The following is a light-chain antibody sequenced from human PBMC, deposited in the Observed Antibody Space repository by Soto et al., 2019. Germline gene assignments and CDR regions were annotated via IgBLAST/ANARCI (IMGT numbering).Light chain of an antibody. Sequence: EIVMIQSPATLSVSPGARATLSCRASQSVSSNLAWYQQKPGQAPRLLISGASTRATGIPARFSGSGSGTEFTLTISSLQSEDFAVYYCQQYNAWPRTFGQGTKVEIK. CDR1: QSVSSN. V-gene: IGKV3-15*01. CDR3: QQYNAWPRT. J-gene: IGKJ1*01. CDR2: GAS.